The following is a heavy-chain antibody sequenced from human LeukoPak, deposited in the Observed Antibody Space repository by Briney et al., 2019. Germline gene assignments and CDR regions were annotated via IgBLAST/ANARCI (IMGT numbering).Heavy chain of an antibody. CDR2: IGTAGDT. D-gene: IGHD2-15*01. CDR1: GFTFSSYD. J-gene: IGHJ6*03. Sequence: GGSLRLSCAASGFTFSSYDMHWVRQATGKGLEWVSAIGTAGDTYYPGSVKGRFTISRENAKNSLYLQMNSLRAEDTAVYYCAREAGRYCSGGSCYSNYYYYYMDVWGKGTTVTISS. CDR3: AREAGRYCSGGSCYSNYYYYYMDV. V-gene: IGHV3-13*01.